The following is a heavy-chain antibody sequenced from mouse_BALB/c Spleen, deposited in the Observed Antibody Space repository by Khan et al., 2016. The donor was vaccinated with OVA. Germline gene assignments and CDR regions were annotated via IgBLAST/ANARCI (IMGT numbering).Heavy chain of an antibody. Sequence: VQLKQSGPSLVKPSQTLSLTCSVTGDSITSGYWNWIRKFPGNKLEYMGYISYSGNTYYNPSLKSRISITRDTSKNQYYLQLNYVTAEDTAASYWCCELRGFAYWGQGTLVTVSA. J-gene: IGHJ3*01. CDR1: GDSITSGY. CDR3: CCELRGFAY. V-gene: IGHV3-8*02. D-gene: IGHD1-1*01. CDR2: ISYSGNT.